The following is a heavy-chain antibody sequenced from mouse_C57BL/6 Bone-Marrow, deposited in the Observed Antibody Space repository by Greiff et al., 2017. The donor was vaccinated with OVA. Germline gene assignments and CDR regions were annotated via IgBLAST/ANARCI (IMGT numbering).Heavy chain of an antibody. CDR3: ARKWNYQAWFAY. Sequence: VQLQESGAELVRPGTSVKVSCKASGYAFTNYLIEWVKQRPGQGLEWIGVINPGSGGTNYNETFKGKAPLTADKHSCTAYMQLSSLTTEDSAIYYCARKWNYQAWFAYWGQGTLVTVSA. CDR2: INPGSGGT. D-gene: IGHD1-3*01. J-gene: IGHJ3*01. CDR1: GYAFTNYL. V-gene: IGHV1-54*01.